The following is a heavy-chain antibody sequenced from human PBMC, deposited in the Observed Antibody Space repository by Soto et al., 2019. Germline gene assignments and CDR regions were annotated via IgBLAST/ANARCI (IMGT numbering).Heavy chain of an antibody. J-gene: IGHJ6*02. CDR3: ARLNSQAGAVAGTGYYYGMDV. CDR2: IYYSGST. V-gene: IGHV4-39*01. Sequence: QLQLQESGPGLVKPSETLSLTCTVSGGSISSSNCYWGWIRQPPGKGLEWIGNIYYSGSTYYNPARQSQFTISVDPSKNEFSLKLSSVTAADTAVYYCARLNSQAGAVAGTGYYYGMDVWGQGTTVTVSS. D-gene: IGHD6-19*01. CDR1: GGSISSSNCY.